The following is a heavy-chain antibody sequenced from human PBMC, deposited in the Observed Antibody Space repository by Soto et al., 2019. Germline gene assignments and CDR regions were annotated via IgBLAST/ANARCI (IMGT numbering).Heavy chain of an antibody. CDR2: ISGSGGST. J-gene: IGHJ4*02. CDR3: AKQYYYDSSGYLLFAH. Sequence: GGSLRLSCAASGFTFSSYAMSWVRQAPGKGLEWVSAISGSGGSTYYADSVKGRFTISRDNSKNTLYLQMNSLRAEDTAVYYCAKQYYYDSSGYLLFAHWGQGTLVTVSS. D-gene: IGHD3-22*01. CDR1: GFTFSSYA. V-gene: IGHV3-23*01.